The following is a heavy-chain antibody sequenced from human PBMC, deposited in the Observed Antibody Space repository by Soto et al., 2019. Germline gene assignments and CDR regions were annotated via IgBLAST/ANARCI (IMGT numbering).Heavy chain of an antibody. J-gene: IGHJ4*02. Sequence: QVHLVQSGAEVKKSGASVKFSYTGSGYDFTTYGITWVRQASGQGLEWMAWISAHNGNTDYAQKLQGRVTVTRDTVTSTAYMELRSLRSDDTAVYYCASGGYGDYWGQGALVTVSS. V-gene: IGHV1-18*01. CDR3: ASGGYGDY. CDR1: GYDFTTYG. CDR2: ISAHNGNT. D-gene: IGHD1-1*01.